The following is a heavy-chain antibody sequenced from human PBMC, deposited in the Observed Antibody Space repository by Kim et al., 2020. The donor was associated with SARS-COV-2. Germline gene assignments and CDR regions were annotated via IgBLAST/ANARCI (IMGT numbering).Heavy chain of an antibody. J-gene: IGHJ1*01. V-gene: IGHV1-2*02. CDR3: ARDYCSSTSCYEDFQH. Sequence: KFQGRVTMTRDTSISTAYMELSSLRSDDTAVYYCARDYCSSTSCYEDFQHWGQGTLVTVSS. D-gene: IGHD2-2*01.